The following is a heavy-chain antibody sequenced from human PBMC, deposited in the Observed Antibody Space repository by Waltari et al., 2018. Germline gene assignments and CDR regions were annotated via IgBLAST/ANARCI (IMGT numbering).Heavy chain of an antibody. CDR3: ARGGLQPHVWYYYGMDV. D-gene: IGHD3-16*01. Sequence: QVQLQESGPGLVKPSETLSLTCAVSGYSISSGYYWGWIRQPPGKGLAWIGSIYHSGGTYHTPALKGRGTISVDTSKNQFSLKLSSVTAADTAVYYCARGGLQPHVWYYYGMDVWGQGTTVTVSS. V-gene: IGHV4-38-2*01. J-gene: IGHJ6*02. CDR1: GYSISSGYY. CDR2: IYHSGGT.